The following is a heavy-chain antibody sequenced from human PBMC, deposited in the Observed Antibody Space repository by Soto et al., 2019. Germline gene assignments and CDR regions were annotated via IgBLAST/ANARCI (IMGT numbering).Heavy chain of an antibody. V-gene: IGHV3-74*01. CDR3: AKDVENYGGYGNGSDY. J-gene: IGHJ4*02. D-gene: IGHD6-25*01. Sequence: PGGSLTLACAASGFTFTSYWMHWVRQAPGKGLVWVSRINSDGSSTSYADSVKGRFTISRDNSKNTLYLQMNSLRAEDTALYYCAKDVENYGGYGNGSDYWCRGTLVTVSS. CDR2: INSDGSST. CDR1: GFTFTSYW.